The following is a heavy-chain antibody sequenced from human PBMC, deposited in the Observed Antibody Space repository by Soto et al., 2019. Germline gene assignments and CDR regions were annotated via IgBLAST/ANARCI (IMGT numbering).Heavy chain of an antibody. CDR1: GFTFDDYT. CDR3: AKGSDGRYYDSSGYGWSFDY. D-gene: IGHD3-22*01. J-gene: IGHJ4*02. Sequence: EVQLVESGGVVVQPGGSLRLSCAASGFTFDDYTMHWVRQAPGKGLEWVSLISWDGGSTYYADSVKGRFTISRDNSKNSLYLQMNSLRTEDTALYYCAKGSDGRYYDSSGYGWSFDYWGQGTLVTVSS. V-gene: IGHV3-43*01. CDR2: ISWDGGST.